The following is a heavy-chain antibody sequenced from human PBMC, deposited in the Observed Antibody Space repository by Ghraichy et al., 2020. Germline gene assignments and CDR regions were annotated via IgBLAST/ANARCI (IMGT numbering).Heavy chain of an antibody. J-gene: IGHJ4*02. D-gene: IGHD1-1*01. V-gene: IGHV1-18*04. CDR3: ARDSITWNDVEYFDY. Sequence: ASVKVSCKASGYAFTSYGISWVRQAPGQGLEWMGWISAYNGNTNYAQKLQGRVTMTTDTSTTTAYMELRSLRSDDTAVYYCARDSITWNDVEYFDYWGQGTLVTVSS. CDR1: GYAFTSYG. CDR2: ISAYNGNT.